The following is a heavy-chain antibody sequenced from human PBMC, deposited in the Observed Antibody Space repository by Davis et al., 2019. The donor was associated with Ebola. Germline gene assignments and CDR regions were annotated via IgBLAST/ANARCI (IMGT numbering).Heavy chain of an antibody. CDR3: TRDLKQPPPSYYYGMDV. V-gene: IGHV3-49*04. CDR2: IRSKAYGGKT. J-gene: IGHJ6*02. D-gene: IGHD6-13*01. CDR1: GFTFGDYA. Sequence: GESLKISCTASGFTFGDYAMSWVRQAPGKGLEWVGFIRSKAYGGKTQYAASVKGRFTISRDDSKSIAYLQMNSLKTEDTAVYYCTRDLKQPPPSYYYGMDVWGQGTTVTVSS.